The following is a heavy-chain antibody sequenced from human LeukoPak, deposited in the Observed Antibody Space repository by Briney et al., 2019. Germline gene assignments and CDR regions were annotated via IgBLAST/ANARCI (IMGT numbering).Heavy chain of an antibody. CDR2: INHSGST. CDR1: GGSFSGYY. D-gene: IGHD2-15*01. Sequence: SETLSHTCAVYGGSFSGYYWSWIRQPPGKGLEWIGEINHSGSTNYNPSLKSRVTISVDTSKNQFSLKLSSVTAADTAVYYCASSGQTGTYYYMDVWGKGTTVTVSS. CDR3: ASSGQTGTYYYMDV. J-gene: IGHJ6*03. V-gene: IGHV4-34*01.